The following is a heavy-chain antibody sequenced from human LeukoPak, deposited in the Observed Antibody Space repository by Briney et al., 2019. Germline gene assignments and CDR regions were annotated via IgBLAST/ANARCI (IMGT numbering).Heavy chain of an antibody. V-gene: IGHV1-69*04. Sequence: ASVKVSCKASGGTFSSYAISWVRQAPGQGLEWMGRIIPILGIANYAQKFQGRVTITADKSTSTAYMELSSLRSGDTAVYYCARDSWEAGKIMITFGGVIGNAFDIWGQGTMVTVSS. CDR1: GGTFSSYA. CDR3: ARDSWEAGKIMITFGGVIGNAFDI. CDR2: IIPILGIA. D-gene: IGHD3-16*02. J-gene: IGHJ3*02.